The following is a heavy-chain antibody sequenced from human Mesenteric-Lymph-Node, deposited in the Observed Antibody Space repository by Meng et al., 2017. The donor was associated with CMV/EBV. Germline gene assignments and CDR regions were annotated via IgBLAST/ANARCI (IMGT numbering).Heavy chain of an antibody. CDR2: ISAYNGNT. CDR3: ARDYVGFDY. D-gene: IGHD3-10*01. Sequence: ASVKVSCKASGYTFTSYGISWVRQAPGQGLEWMGWISAYNGNTNYAQKLQGRVTMTRDTSTSTVYMELSSLRSEDTAVYYCARDYVGFDYWGQGTLVTVSS. V-gene: IGHV1-18*01. CDR1: GYTFTSYG. J-gene: IGHJ4*02.